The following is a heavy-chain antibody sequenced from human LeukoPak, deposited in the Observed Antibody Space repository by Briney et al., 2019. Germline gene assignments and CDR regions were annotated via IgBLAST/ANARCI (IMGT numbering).Heavy chain of an antibody. CDR2: IYSGGST. J-gene: IGHJ4*02. Sequence: AGGSLRLSCAPSGFTVSSNYMSWVRQAPGKGLEWVSVIYSGGSTYYADSVKGRFTISRDNSKNTLYLQMNSLRAEDTAVYYCARDLVGITCRWGQGTLVTVSS. D-gene: IGHD6-6*01. CDR3: ARDLVGITCR. V-gene: IGHV3-53*01. CDR1: GFTVSSNY.